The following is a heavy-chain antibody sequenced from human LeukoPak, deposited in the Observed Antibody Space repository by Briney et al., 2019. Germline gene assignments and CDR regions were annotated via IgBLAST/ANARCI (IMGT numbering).Heavy chain of an antibody. CDR3: ARVPLAAAGNLYGMDV. Sequence: PSETLSLTCAVYGGSFSGYYWSWIRQPPGKGLEWIGYIYYSGSTYYNPSLKSRVTISVDTSKNQFSLKLSSVTAADTAVYYCARVPLAAAGNLYGMDVWGQGTTVTVSS. CDR2: IYYSGST. V-gene: IGHV4-30-4*01. D-gene: IGHD6-13*01. J-gene: IGHJ6*02. CDR1: GGSFSGYY.